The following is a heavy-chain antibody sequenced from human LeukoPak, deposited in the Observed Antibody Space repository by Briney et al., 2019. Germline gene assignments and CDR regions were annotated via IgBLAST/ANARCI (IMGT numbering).Heavy chain of an antibody. CDR2: IRGDGSDA. D-gene: IGHD3/OR15-3a*01. CDR1: GFTFSDTW. CDR3: ARDGLYYYMDV. V-gene: IGHV3-74*01. J-gene: IGHJ6*03. Sequence: PGGTLRLSCAASGFTFSDTWMHWVRQVPGKGLVWVSRIRGDGSDARYAESVKGRFTISRDNSKNTLYLQMNSLRAEDTAVYYCARDGLYYYMDVWGKGTTVTVSS.